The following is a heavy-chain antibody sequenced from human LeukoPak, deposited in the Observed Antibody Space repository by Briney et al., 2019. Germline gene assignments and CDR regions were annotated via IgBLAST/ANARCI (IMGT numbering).Heavy chain of an antibody. D-gene: IGHD6-19*01. V-gene: IGHV3-30*02. CDR2: IRYDGGIK. Sequence: PGGSLRLSCAASGFTFNTYGMHWVRQAPGKGLKWVAFIRYDGGIKYYVDSVKGRFTISRDNSKNALYLQMNSLRGEDTAVYYCAKDSGSGWYEAHFDPWGQGTLVTVSS. CDR3: AKDSGSGWYEAHFDP. CDR1: GFTFNTYG. J-gene: IGHJ5*02.